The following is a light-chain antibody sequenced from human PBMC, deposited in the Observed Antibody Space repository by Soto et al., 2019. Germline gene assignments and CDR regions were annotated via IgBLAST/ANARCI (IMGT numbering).Light chain of an antibody. J-gene: IGKJ1*01. CDR1: QSVSSSY. CDR3: QQRSNWAGT. CDR2: GAS. Sequence: IVLTQCPATLSLSPGERATLSCRASQSVSSSYLAWYQQKPGQAPRLLIYGASSRATGIPDRFSGSGSGTDFTLTISSLEPEDFAVYYCQQRSNWAGTFGQGTKVDIK. V-gene: IGKV3D-20*02.